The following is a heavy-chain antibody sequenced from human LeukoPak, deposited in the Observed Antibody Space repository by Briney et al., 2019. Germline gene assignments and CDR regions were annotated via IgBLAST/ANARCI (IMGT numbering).Heavy chain of an antibody. J-gene: IGHJ4*02. CDR2: ISSSGSTI. D-gene: IGHD4-17*01. Sequence: GGSLRLSCAASGFTFSSYEMNWVRQAPGKGLEWVSYISSSGSTIYYADSVKGRFTISRDNAKNSLYLQMNSLRAEDTAVYYCARDGGVTVTPGFDYWGQGTLVTASS. CDR3: ARDGGVTVTPGFDY. CDR1: GFTFSSYE. V-gene: IGHV3-48*03.